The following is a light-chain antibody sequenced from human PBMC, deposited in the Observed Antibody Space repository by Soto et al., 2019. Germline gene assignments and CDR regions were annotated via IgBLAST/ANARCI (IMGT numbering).Light chain of an antibody. CDR2: AAS. V-gene: IGKV3-15*01. Sequence: IVMTQSPATLSVSPGERAILSCRASQSISINLAWYQQKPGQAPRLLIYAASNRATGVPARFSGSWSGTDFTLTISRLEPEDFAVYYCQQYDRSPLTFGGGTNVDIK. J-gene: IGKJ4*01. CDR1: QSISIN. CDR3: QQYDRSPLT.